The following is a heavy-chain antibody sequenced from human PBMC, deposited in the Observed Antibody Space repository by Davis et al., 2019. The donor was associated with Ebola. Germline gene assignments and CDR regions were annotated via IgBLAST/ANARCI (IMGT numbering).Heavy chain of an antibody. D-gene: IGHD1-7*01. CDR1: GGSISSSNW. CDR2: IYHSGST. CDR3: AREDTGGIITGTTWDAFDI. V-gene: IGHV4-4*02. J-gene: IGHJ3*02. Sequence: SETLSLTCAVSGGSISSSNWWSWVRQPPGKGLEWIGEIYHSGSTNYNPSLKSRVTISVDKSKNQFSLKLSSVTAADTAVYYCAREDTGGIITGTTWDAFDIWGQGTMVTVSS.